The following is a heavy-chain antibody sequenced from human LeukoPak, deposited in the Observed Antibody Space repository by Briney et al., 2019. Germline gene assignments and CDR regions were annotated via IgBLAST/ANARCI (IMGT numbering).Heavy chain of an antibody. J-gene: IGHJ6*02. CDR2: INSGGSST. V-gene: IGHV3-74*01. CDR3: ARVGFTRLLRIAADGRGPYGMDV. D-gene: IGHD6-13*01. CDR1: GFTFSSYW. Sequence: GGSLRLSCAASGFTFSSYWMHWVRQAPGKGLVWVSRINSGGSSTSYADSVKGRFTISRDNAKNTLYLQMNSLRAEDTAVYYCARVGFTRLLRIAADGRGPYGMDVWGQGTTVTVSS.